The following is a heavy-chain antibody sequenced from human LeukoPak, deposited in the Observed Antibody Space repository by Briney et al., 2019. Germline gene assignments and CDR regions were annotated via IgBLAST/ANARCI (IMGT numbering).Heavy chain of an antibody. Sequence: GRSLRLSCAASGFTFRNYGMHWVRQVPGKGLEWWGVVTYDGSKAFYADSVKGRLTISRDNSKNTLYLQMNTLRVEDRAVYFCAKDQRTMTRRMDVWGQGTAVIVSS. J-gene: IGHJ6*02. CDR1: GFTFRNYG. D-gene: IGHD2-2*01. CDR2: VTYDGSKA. CDR3: AKDQRTMTRRMDV. V-gene: IGHV3-30*18.